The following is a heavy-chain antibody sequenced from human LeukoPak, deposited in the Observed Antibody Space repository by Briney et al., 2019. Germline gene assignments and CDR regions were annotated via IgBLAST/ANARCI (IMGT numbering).Heavy chain of an antibody. CDR2: ISGSGGKT. J-gene: IGHJ4*02. CDR3: ARAPLHLAMYHYFDY. D-gene: IGHD2-2*01. Sequence: GGSLRLSCAASGFTFSSYAMSWVRQAPGKGLEWGSGISGSGGKTYYADSVKGRFTISRDNFKNTLYLQMNSLRAEDTAVYYCARAPLHLAMYHYFDYWGQGTLVTVSS. CDR1: GFTFSSYA. V-gene: IGHV3-23*01.